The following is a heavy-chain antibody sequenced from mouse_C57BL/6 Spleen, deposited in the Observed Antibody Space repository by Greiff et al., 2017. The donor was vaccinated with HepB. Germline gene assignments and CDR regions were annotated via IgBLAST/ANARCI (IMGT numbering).Heavy chain of an antibody. V-gene: IGHV1-50*01. J-gene: IGHJ2*01. CDR1: GYTFTSYW. Sequence: QVQLQQPGAELVKPGASVKLSCKASGYTFTSYWMQWVKQRPGQGLEWIGEIDPSDSYTNYNQKFKGKATLTVDTSSSTAYMQLSSLTSEDSAVYYCARRGWAYYGSSSYYFDYWGQGTTLTVSS. D-gene: IGHD1-1*01. CDR3: ARRGWAYYGSSSYYFDY. CDR2: IDPSDSYT.